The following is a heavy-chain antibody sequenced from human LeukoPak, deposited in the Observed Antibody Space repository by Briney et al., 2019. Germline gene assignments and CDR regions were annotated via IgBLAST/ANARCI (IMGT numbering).Heavy chain of an antibody. D-gene: IGHD2-15*01. J-gene: IGHJ4*02. CDR2: ISGSAGST. CDR1: GFTFSSYA. CDR3: AKAQAYCSGGSCYSSFDY. V-gene: IGHV3-23*01. Sequence: GGSLRLSCAASGFTFSSYAMSWVRQAPGKGLEWVSGISGSAGSTYYADSVKDQFTISRDNSKNTLCLQMNSLRAEDTAVYYCAKAQAYCSGGSCYSSFDYWGQGTLVTVSS.